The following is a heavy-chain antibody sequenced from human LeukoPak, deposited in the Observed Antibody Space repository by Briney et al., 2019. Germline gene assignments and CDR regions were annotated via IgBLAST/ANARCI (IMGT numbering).Heavy chain of an antibody. V-gene: IGHV4-34*01. J-gene: IGHJ5*02. D-gene: IGHD6-13*01. Sequence: SETLSLTCAVYGGSFSGYYWSWIRQPPGKGLEWIGEINHSGSTNYNPSLKSRVTISVDTSKNQFSLKLSSVTAADTAVYYCARGSSSWYGYWFDPWGQGTLVTVSS. CDR3: ARGSSSWYGYWFDP. CDR1: GGSFSGYY. CDR2: INHSGST.